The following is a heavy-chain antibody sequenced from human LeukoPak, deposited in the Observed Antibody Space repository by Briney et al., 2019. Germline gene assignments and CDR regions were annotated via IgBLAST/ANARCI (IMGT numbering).Heavy chain of an antibody. J-gene: IGHJ3*02. V-gene: IGHV3-7*01. CDR2: IKQDGSEK. D-gene: IGHD1-1*01. CDR1: GFTFSIYW. CDR3: ARDWKGYTYNADAFDI. Sequence: GGSLRLSCAASGFTFSIYWMSWVRRAPGKGLEWVANIKQDGSEKNYVDSVKGRFTISRDNAKNSLYLQMNSLRAEDTAVYYCARDWKGYTYNADAFDIWGQGTMVTVSS.